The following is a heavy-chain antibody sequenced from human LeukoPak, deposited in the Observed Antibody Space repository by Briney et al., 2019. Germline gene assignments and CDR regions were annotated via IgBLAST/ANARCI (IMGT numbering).Heavy chain of an antibody. CDR3: ARGEESAIFDY. D-gene: IGHD5-18*01. J-gene: IGHJ4*02. Sequence: GGSLRLSWAASGXTFSSYSVNWVRKAPGQGMEWVSSSSSRRTHMYYADSVKGRFTISRYNAKSSLYLQMSSLRAEDTAVYYCARGEESAIFDYWGQGILVTVSS. CDR1: GXTFSSYS. CDR2: SSSRRTHM. V-gene: IGHV3-21*01.